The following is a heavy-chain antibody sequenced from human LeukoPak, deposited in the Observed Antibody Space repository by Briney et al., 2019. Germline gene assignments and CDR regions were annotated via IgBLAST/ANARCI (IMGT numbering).Heavy chain of an antibody. CDR3: ARTYSGSYPDY. CDR2: IYTSGST. V-gene: IGHV4-4*07. CDR1: GGTISSYY. Sequence: SESLTLTCTASGGTISSYYRSWIRQPPGKGLEWIGRIYTSGSTNYNPSLKSRVTMSVATSKNQFSLKLSSVTAADTAVYYCARTYSGSYPDYWGQGTLVTVSS. J-gene: IGHJ4*02. D-gene: IGHD1-26*01.